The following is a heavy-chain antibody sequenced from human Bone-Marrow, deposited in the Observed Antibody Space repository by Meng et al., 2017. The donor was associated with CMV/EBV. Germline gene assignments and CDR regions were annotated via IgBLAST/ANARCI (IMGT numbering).Heavy chain of an antibody. V-gene: IGHV3-21*01. D-gene: IGHD2-8*01. CDR1: GFTFSSYS. CDR3: ARDVVDCTDGVCAGRGMGV. CDR2: ISSSSSYI. J-gene: IGHJ6*01. Sequence: GGSLRLSCAASGFTFSSYSMNWVRQASGKGLEWVSSISSSSSYIYYADSVKGRFTISRDNAKNSLYLQMNSLRAEDTAVYYCARDVVDCTDGVCAGRGMGVWGRGTTVTGSS.